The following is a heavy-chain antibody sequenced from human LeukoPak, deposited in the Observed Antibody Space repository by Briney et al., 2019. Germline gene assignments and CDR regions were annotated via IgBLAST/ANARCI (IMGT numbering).Heavy chain of an antibody. D-gene: IGHD4-23*01. J-gene: IGHJ4*02. V-gene: IGHV4-59*01. Sequence: PETLSLTCTVSGGSIRRFYWSWIRQAPGGGLEWIGFISFSGYTSYSPSLKSRVAISVDTSRSQFSLRLSSMTAADTAIYYCARGRNDNGGMFFDSWAQGTLVTVSS. CDR1: GGSIRRFY. CDR2: ISFSGYT. CDR3: ARGRNDNGGMFFDS.